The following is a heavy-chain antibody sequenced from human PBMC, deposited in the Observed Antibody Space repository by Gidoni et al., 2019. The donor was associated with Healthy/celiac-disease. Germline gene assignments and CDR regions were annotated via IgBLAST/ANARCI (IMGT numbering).Heavy chain of an antibody. CDR3: ASPYSSGWTGGY. CDR2: ISYDGSNK. CDR1: GFTFSSYA. V-gene: IGHV3-30-3*01. D-gene: IGHD6-19*01. Sequence: QVQLVESGGGVVQPGRSLRLSCAASGFTFSSYAMHWVRQAPGKGLEWVAVISYDGSNKYYADSVKGRFTISRDNSKNTLYLQMNSLRAEDTAVYYCASPYSSGWTGGYWGQGTLVTVSS. J-gene: IGHJ4*02.